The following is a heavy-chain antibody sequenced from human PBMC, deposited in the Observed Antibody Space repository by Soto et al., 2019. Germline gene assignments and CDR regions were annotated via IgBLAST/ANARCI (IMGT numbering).Heavy chain of an antibody. CDR3: ARGGTKVVVVPAALPTPRSVYYYGMDV. D-gene: IGHD2-2*02. Sequence: QVQLVQSGAEVKKPGSSVKVSCKASGGTFSSYAISWVRQAPGQGLEWMGGIIPIFGTANYAQKFQGRVTITADESTSTAYMELSSLRSEDTAVYYCARGGTKVVVVPAALPTPRSVYYYGMDVWGQGTTVTVS. CDR1: GGTFSSYA. V-gene: IGHV1-69*01. J-gene: IGHJ6*02. CDR2: IIPIFGTA.